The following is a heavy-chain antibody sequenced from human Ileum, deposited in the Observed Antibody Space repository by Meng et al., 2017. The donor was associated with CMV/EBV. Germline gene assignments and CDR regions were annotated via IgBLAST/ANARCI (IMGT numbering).Heavy chain of an antibody. CDR2: INPSDATT. Sequence: QVQVVQPGAEVKKPGASVKVSCKTSGYTFTNYFRHWVRQAPGQGREGVGIINPSDATTSYSQSFQGRVTVTRDTSTSTVYMELSNLRSEDTAVYYCARGGYDDDRVNPSVYWGQGTLVTVSS. V-gene: IGHV1-46*01. J-gene: IGHJ4*02. CDR1: GYTFTNYF. CDR3: ARGGYDDDRVNPSVY. D-gene: IGHD3-16*01.